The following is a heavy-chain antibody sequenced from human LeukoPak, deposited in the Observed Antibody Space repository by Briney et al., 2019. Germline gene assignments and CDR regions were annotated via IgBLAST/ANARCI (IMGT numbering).Heavy chain of an antibody. CDR2: MNPNSGNT. J-gene: IGHJ4*02. Sequence: ASVKVSCKASGYTFTSYDINWVRQATGQGLEWMGWMNPNSGNTGYAQKSQGRVTMTRNTSISTAYMELSSLRSEDTAVYYCARPLSRKSGSHSGYWGQGTLVTVSS. D-gene: IGHD1-26*01. CDR1: GYTFTSYD. V-gene: IGHV1-8*01. CDR3: ARPLSRKSGSHSGY.